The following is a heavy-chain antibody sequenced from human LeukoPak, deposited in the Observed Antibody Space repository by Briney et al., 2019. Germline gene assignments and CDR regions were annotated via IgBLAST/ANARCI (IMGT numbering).Heavy chain of an antibody. Sequence: SETLSLTCAVYGGSFSGYYWSWIRQPPGKGLEWIGEINHSESTNYNPFLKSRVTISVDTSKNQFSLKLSSVTAADTAVYYCARASYSGSYPRPNWFDPWGQGTLVTVSS. V-gene: IGHV4-34*01. CDR1: GGSFSGYY. CDR3: ARASYSGSYPRPNWFDP. CDR2: INHSEST. J-gene: IGHJ5*02. D-gene: IGHD1-26*01.